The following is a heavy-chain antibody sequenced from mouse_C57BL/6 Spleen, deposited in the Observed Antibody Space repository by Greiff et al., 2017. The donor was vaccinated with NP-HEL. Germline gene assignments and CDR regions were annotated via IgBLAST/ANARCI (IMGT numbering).Heavy chain of an antibody. CDR1: GFTFSSYA. V-gene: IGHV5-4*01. D-gene: IGHD2-1*01. CDR3: ARIYYGNLYYFDY. J-gene: IGHJ2*01. Sequence: EVQRVESGGGLVKPGGSLKLSCAASGFTFSSYAMSWVRQTPEKRLEWVATISDGGSYTYYPDNVKGRFTISRDNAKNNLYLQMSHLKSEDTAMYYCARIYYGNLYYFDYWGQGTTLTVSS. CDR2: ISDGGSYT.